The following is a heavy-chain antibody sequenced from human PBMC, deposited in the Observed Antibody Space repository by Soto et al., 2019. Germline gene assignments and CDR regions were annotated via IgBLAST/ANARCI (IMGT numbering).Heavy chain of an antibody. CDR2: ISSSSSYI. D-gene: IGHD6-19*01. CDR3: ARDSVAGSRYFDY. J-gene: IGHJ4*02. V-gene: IGHV3-21*01. Sequence: GGSLRLSCAASGFTFSSYSMNWVRQAPGKGLEWVSSISSSSSYIYYADSVKGRFTISRDNAKNSLYLQMNSLRAEDTAVYYCARDSVAGSRYFDYWGQGTLVTVYS. CDR1: GFTFSSYS.